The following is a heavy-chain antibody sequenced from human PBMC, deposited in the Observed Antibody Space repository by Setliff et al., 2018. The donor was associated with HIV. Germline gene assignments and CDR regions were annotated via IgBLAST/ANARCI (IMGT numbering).Heavy chain of an antibody. D-gene: IGHD3-22*01. V-gene: IGHV1-18*01. CDR1: GYTFTTYG. J-gene: IGHJ6*02. CDR2: ISTYSDET. CDR3: ARGAYDSTDTYYYYGMDV. Sequence: ASVKVSCKPSGYTFTTYGLSWVRQAPGQGLEWMGWISTYSDETSYSQNLQGRLTMTTDTSTGTAYMELRSLRSDDTAVYYCARGAYDSTDTYYYYGMDVWGQGTSVTVSS.